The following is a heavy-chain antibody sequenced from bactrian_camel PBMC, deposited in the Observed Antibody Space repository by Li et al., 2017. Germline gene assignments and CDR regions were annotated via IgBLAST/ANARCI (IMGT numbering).Heavy chain of an antibody. CDR1: VVSYNTNF. CDR3: AADVGSMSGNCQPNY. Sequence: VQLVESGGGSVQAGGSLRLSCAISVVSYNTNFMGWFRQAAGEEREAVACVSTLGGATYYAHSVKRRFTISQDNAKNTVYLQMNNLKPEDTAMYYCAADVGSMSGNCQPNYWGQGTQVTVS. CDR2: VSTLGGAT. V-gene: IGHV3S63*01. J-gene: IGHJ4*01. D-gene: IGHD6*01.